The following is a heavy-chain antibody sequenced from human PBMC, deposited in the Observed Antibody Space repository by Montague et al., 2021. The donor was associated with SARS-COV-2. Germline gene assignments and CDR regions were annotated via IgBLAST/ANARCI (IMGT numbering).Heavy chain of an antibody. Sequence: SETLSLTCTISGGSVSPYYWSWIRRPPGKGLEWIGYMHYRGSTNYNPSLESRVTMSLDTSENQFSLKLTSVTAAETAVYFCARGRDERGYSFGYYYFDLWGQGTLVTASS. CDR1: GGSVSPYY. D-gene: IGHD5-18*01. V-gene: IGHV4-59*02. J-gene: IGHJ4*02. CDR2: MHYRGST. CDR3: ARGRDERGYSFGYYYFDL.